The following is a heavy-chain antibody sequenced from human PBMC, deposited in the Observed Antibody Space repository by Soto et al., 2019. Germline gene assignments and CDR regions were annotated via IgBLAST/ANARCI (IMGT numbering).Heavy chain of an antibody. CDR2: IYYSGNT. D-gene: IGHD3-10*01. J-gene: IGHJ2*01. CDR1: GGSISSGGYS. CDR3: ALNAPGIFWYLDL. V-gene: IGHV4-31*03. Sequence: QVQLQESGPGLVKPSQTLSLTCTVSGGSISSGGYSWSWIRQHPGKGLECIGYIYYSGNTYYNPCLRSRVTMSADTPKNQFSLKLSSVTAADTAVYDGALNAPGIFWYLDLWGRGTLVTVSS.